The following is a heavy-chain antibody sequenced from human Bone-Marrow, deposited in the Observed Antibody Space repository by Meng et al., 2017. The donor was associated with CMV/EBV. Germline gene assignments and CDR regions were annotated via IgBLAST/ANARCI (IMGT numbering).Heavy chain of an antibody. V-gene: IGHV1-46*01. CDR1: GYTFTSYY. D-gene: IGHD5-12*01. CDR3: ARGYSGYDLHPDYRYYYYYGMDV. CDR2: INPSGGST. J-gene: IGHJ6*02. Sequence: GESLKVSCKASGYTFTSYYMHWVRQAPGQGLEWMGIINPSGGSTSYAQKFQGRVTMTRDTSTSTAYMELSRLRSDDTAVYYCARGYSGYDLHPDYRYYYYYGMDVWGQGTTVTVSS.